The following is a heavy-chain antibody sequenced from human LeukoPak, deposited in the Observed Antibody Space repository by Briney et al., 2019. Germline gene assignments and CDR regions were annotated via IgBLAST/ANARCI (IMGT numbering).Heavy chain of an antibody. Sequence: PSETLSLTCTVSGGSISSSSYYWGWIRQPPGKGLEWIGSIYYSGSTYYNPSLKSRVTISVDTSKNQFSLKLSSVTAADTAVYYCGRLYFSGSYATVKATGWFDPWGQGTLVTVSS. CDR1: GGSISSSSYY. CDR3: GRLYFSGSYATVKATGWFDP. CDR2: IYYSGST. V-gene: IGHV4-39*07. J-gene: IGHJ5*02. D-gene: IGHD1-26*01.